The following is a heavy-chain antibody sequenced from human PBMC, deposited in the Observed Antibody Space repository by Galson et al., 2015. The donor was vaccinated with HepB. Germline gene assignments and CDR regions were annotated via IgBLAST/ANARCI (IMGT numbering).Heavy chain of an antibody. CDR3: TRNCSGGSCYTYYYYMDV. V-gene: IGHV3-49*03. CDR2: VRSKAYGGTT. D-gene: IGHD2-15*01. CDR1: GFTFGDYA. Sequence: SLRLSCAASGFTFGDYAMSWFRQAPGKGLEWVGFVRSKAYGGTTEYAVSVKGRFTISRDDSKSIAYLQMNSLKTEDTAVYYCTRNCSGGSCYTYYYYMDVWGKGTTVTVSS. J-gene: IGHJ6*03.